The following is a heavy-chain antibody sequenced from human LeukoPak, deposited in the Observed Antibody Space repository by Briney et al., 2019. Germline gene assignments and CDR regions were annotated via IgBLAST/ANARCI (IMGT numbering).Heavy chain of an antibody. CDR2: INPNSGGT. J-gene: IGHJ4*02. D-gene: IGHD5-18*01. Sequence: ASVKVSCKASGYTFTGYYMHWVRQAPGQGLEWMGWINPNSGGTNYAQKFQGRVTMTRDTSISTDYMELSRLRSDDTAVYYCARVPDTAMVKFDYWGQGTLVTVSS. CDR1: GYTFTGYY. V-gene: IGHV1-2*02. CDR3: ARVPDTAMVKFDY.